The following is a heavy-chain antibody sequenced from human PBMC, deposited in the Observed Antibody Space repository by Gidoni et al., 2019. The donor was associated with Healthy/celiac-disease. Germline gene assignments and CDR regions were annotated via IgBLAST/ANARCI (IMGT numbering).Heavy chain of an antibody. V-gene: IGHV4-38-2*02. CDR1: GYSISSGYY. Sequence: QVQLQESGPGLVKPSETLSLTCTVSGYSISSGYYWGWLRQPPGQGLEWIGSIYHSGSTYYNPSLKSRVTISVDTSKNQFSLKLSSVTAADTAVYYCARGWWELFGDPLSWFDPWGQGTLVTVSS. CDR3: ARGWWELFGDPLSWFDP. D-gene: IGHD1-26*01. CDR2: IYHSGST. J-gene: IGHJ5*02.